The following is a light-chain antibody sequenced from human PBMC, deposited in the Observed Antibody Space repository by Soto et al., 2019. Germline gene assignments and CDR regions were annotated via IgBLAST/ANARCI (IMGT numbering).Light chain of an antibody. CDR1: SSDIGAYIY. CDR3: SSYAGSNNFV. CDR2: EVG. J-gene: IGLJ1*01. Sequence: QSVLTQLPSASGSPGQSVTISCTGASSDIGAYIYVSWYQQHPGKAPKLMISEVGRRPSGVPERFSGSKSGNTASLTVSGLQADDEAHYYCSSYAGSNNFVFGTGTKVTVL. V-gene: IGLV2-8*01.